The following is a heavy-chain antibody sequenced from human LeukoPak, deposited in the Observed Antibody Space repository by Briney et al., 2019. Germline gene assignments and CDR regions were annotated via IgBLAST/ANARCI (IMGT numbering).Heavy chain of an antibody. Sequence: SETLSLTCTVSGGSISSYYWSWIRQPAGKGLEWIGRIYSGGSTNYNPSLKSRVTMSVDTSKNQFSLKLSSVTAADTAVYYCARGQYHLLYWYFDLWGRGTLVTVSS. CDR2: IYSGGST. D-gene: IGHD2-2*01. CDR1: GGSISSYY. J-gene: IGHJ2*01. V-gene: IGHV4-4*07. CDR3: ARGQYHLLYWYFDL.